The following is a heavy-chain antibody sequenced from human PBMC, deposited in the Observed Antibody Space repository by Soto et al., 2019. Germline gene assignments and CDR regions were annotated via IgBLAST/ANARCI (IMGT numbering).Heavy chain of an antibody. CDR3: ARDGPPNCSGGSCYSFLLDY. V-gene: IGHV3-33*01. CDR1: GFTFGGYG. Sequence: GGSLRLSCAASGFTFGGYGVHWVRQAPGKGLEWVAVIWYDGSNKYYADSVKGRFTISRDNSKNTLYLQMNILRAEDTAVYYCARDGPPNCSGGSCYSFLLDYWGQGTLVTVSS. D-gene: IGHD2-15*01. CDR2: IWYDGSNK. J-gene: IGHJ4*02.